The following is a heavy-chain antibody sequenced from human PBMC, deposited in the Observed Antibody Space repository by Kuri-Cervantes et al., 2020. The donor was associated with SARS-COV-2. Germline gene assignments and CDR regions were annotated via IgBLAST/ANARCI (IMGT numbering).Heavy chain of an antibody. D-gene: IGHD2-2*01. Sequence: GGSLRLSCAASGFTFDDYGMSWVRQAPGKGLEWVSGINWNGGSTGYADSVKGRFTISRDNAKNSLYLKMNSLRAEDTALYYCARETIVVVPAAPTENWFDPWGQGTLVTVSS. V-gene: IGHV3-20*04. J-gene: IGHJ5*02. CDR3: ARETIVVVPAAPTENWFDP. CDR2: INWNGGST. CDR1: GFTFDDYG.